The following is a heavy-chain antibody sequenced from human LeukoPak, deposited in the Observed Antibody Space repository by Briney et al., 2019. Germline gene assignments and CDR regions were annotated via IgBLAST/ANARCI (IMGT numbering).Heavy chain of an antibody. CDR2: INKNGDGT. J-gene: IGHJ4*02. CDR3: AKGIPNWGSDD. Sequence: SGGSLRLSCAASGFTCSSYYMSCVRQAPREGLEWVSGINKNGDGTYYADSVKCRLTISRDNSKNTLSLQVSSLRVQDTGVLYCAKGIPNWGSDDWGQGTLVTDS. CDR1: GFTCSSYY. D-gene: IGHD7-27*01. V-gene: IGHV3-23*01.